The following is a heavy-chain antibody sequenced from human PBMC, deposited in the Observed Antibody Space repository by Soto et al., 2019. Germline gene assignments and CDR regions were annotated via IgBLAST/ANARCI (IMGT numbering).Heavy chain of an antibody. D-gene: IGHD3-3*01. CDR3: TSDVFGVSQS. Sequence: PXVSLRLSCAASRFPFGSYCMHGVRQVPGKGLVWVSRINYDGTYLTYADSVRGRFTISRDNAKNTLYLQMNSLRAEDTAVYYCTSDVFGVSQSWGQGTVVTVSS. CDR1: RFPFGSYC. J-gene: IGHJ4*02. CDR2: INYDGTYL. V-gene: IGHV3-74*03.